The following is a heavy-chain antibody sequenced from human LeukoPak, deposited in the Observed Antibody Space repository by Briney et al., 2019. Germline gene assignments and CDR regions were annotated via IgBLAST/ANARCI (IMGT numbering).Heavy chain of an antibody. V-gene: IGHV1-46*01. CDR2: INPSGGST. CDR3: AREMGGDYRKPFEY. D-gene: IGHD2-21*01. J-gene: IGHJ4*02. Sequence: ASVTPSCKASGYTFTSYYMHWVRQAPGQGLEWMGIINPSGGSTSYAQTFQGRVTMTRDTSTSTAYMELSSLRTDSTAVYFRAREMGGDYRKPFEYGGQGPLVTASS. CDR1: GYTFTSYY.